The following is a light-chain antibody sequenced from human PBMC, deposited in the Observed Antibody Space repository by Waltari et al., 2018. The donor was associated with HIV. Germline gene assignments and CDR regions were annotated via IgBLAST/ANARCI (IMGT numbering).Light chain of an antibody. CDR3: SSYTGDNSVL. Sequence: QSALTQPASVSGHPGQSITISCTGSSSDVGAYNFVSCYHKHPGKAPKVLIHEVSNRPSGVSNRFSASKSGNTASLTIFGLQAEDEADYYCSSYTGDNSVLFGGGTKLAVV. J-gene: IGLJ3*02. V-gene: IGLV2-14*01. CDR1: SSDVGAYNF. CDR2: EVS.